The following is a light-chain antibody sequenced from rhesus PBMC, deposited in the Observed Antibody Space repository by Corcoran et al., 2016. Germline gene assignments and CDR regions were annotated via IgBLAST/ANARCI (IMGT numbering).Light chain of an antibody. CDR3: CSYTTSSTLV. V-gene: IGLV2S7*01. Sequence: QSAPTQPPSVSGSPGQSVTLSCTGPSSDVGGYTYVSWYQQHPGKAHKLMIYDDSKRPSGVSDRFSGSKSGNTASLTISGLQAEDEADYYCCSYTTSSTLVFGSGTKLTVL. CDR2: DDS. CDR1: SSDVGGYTY. J-gene: IGLJ6*01.